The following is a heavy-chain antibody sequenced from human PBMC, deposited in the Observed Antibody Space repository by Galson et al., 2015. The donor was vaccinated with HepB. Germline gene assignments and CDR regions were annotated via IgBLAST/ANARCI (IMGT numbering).Heavy chain of an antibody. V-gene: IGHV1-2*06. CDR1: GYTFTGYY. CDR3: ARSMTTVVTRGGRPVDY. CDR2: INPNSGGT. Sequence: SVKVSCKASGYTFTGYYMHWVRQAPGQGLEWIGRINPNSGGTNYAQKFQGRVTMTRDTSISTAYMELSRLRSDDTAVYYCARSMTTVVTRGGRPVDYWGQGTLVTVSS. D-gene: IGHD4-23*01. J-gene: IGHJ4*02.